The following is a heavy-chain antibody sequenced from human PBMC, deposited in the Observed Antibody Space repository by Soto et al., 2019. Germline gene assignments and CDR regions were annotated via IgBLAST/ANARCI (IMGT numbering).Heavy chain of an antibody. V-gene: IGHV6-1*01. CDR3: ARDPPDFNSGFDY. D-gene: IGHD2-15*01. Sequence: TLSLTCAICGDSVPNNGATWNWIRQSPSRGLEWLGRAYYRSRWLYDYATSVRGRITINPDTSRNQFSLQLNSVTHEDTAVYYCARDPPDFNSGFDYWGQGTPVTVSS. J-gene: IGHJ4*02. CDR2: AYYRSRWLY. CDR1: GDSVPNNGAT.